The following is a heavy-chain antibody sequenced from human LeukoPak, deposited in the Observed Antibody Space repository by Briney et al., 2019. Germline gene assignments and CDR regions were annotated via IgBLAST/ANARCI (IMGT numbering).Heavy chain of an antibody. V-gene: IGHV3-23*01. CDR1: GFTFSSYA. Sequence: GGSLRLSCAASGFTFSSYAMSWVRQAPGKGLEWVSAISGSGGSTYYADSVKGRFTISRDNSKNTLYLQMNSLRAEDTGVYYCAKLSSPSGWYYFDYWGQGTLVTVSS. CDR3: AKLSSPSGWYYFDY. J-gene: IGHJ4*02. CDR2: ISGSGGST. D-gene: IGHD6-19*01.